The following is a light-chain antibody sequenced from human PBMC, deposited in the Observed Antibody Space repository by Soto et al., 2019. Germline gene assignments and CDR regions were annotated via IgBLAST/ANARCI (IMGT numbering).Light chain of an antibody. CDR3: QQLNSYLFT. V-gene: IGKV1-9*01. Sequence: DIQLTQSPSFLSASVGDRVTITCRARQGISNFLAWYQQKPGKAPKLLIYAASTLQSGVPSRFSGSGSGTEFTLTISSLQPEAFATYFCQQLNSYLFTFGPGTKVDIK. J-gene: IGKJ3*01. CDR2: AAS. CDR1: QGISNF.